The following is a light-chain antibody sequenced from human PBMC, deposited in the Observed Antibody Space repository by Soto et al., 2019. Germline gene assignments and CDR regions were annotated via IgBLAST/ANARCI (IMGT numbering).Light chain of an antibody. CDR2: ANT. CDR3: QSYDRSLPDFV. V-gene: IGLV1-40*01. J-gene: IGLJ1*01. CDR1: SSNIGAGYD. Sequence: SVLTQPPSVSGAPGQRVTISCAGSSSNIGAGYDVHWYQHLAGTAPKLLIYANTNRPSGVPDRFSASKSGTSASLAITGLLADDEADYYSQSYDRSLPDFVFGPGTKVTVL.